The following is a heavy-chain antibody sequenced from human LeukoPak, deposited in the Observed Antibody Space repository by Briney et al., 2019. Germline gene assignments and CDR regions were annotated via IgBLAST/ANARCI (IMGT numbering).Heavy chain of an antibody. Sequence: GRSLRLSCAASGFTFDDYAMHWVRQAPGKGLEWVSGISWNSGSIGYADSVKGRFTISRDNSKNTLYLQMNSLRAEDTAVYYCAKDPPGFITMSLWGQGTLVTVSS. CDR3: AKDPPGFITMSL. CDR1: GFTFDDYA. V-gene: IGHV3-9*01. CDR2: ISWNSGSI. J-gene: IGHJ4*02. D-gene: IGHD3-22*01.